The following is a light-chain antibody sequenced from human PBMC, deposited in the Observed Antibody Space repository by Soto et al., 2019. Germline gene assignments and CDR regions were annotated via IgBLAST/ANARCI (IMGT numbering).Light chain of an antibody. CDR1: SRYVGVYYY. CDR3: GSYTSSSTLEAG. V-gene: IGLV2-14*03. J-gene: IGLJ3*02. CDR2: DVT. Sequence: QSVLTQPASVSGAPGKAITISCTGTSRYVGVYYYVSWFQQHPGKAPKLIIYDVTNRPSGVSNRFSGSMSGNTASLTISGLQAQDEAHYYCGSYTSSSTLEAGFGGGTQLTVL.